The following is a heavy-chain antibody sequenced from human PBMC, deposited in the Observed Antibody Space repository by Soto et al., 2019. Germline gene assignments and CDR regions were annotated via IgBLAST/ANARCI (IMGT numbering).Heavy chain of an antibody. V-gene: IGHV4-39*01. CDR2: MYYGVST. J-gene: IGHJ4*02. CDR1: GSSISSSGYY. CDR3: ARLPSRHLVDY. Sequence: QLQVQESGPGLVKPSETLSLTCTVSGSSISSSGYYWGWIRQPPGKGLEWIGSMYYGVSTYYNPSLKSRVTVSVDAPKNQFSVNLSSVTRADTAVYYCARLPSRHLVDYWGQGTLVTVSS. D-gene: IGHD3-3*02.